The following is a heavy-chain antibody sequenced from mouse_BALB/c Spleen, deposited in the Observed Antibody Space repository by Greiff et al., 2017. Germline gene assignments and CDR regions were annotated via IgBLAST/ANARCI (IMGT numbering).Heavy chain of an antibody. J-gene: IGHJ3*01. V-gene: IGHV14-3*02. CDR2: IDPANGNT. Sequence: EVKLVESGAELVKPGASVKLSCTASGFNIKDTYMHWVKQRPEQGLEWIGRIDPANGNTKYDPKFQGKATITADTSSNTAYLQLSSLTSEDTAVYYCARALPFAYWGQGTLVTVSA. CDR1: GFNIKDTY. CDR3: ARALPFAY.